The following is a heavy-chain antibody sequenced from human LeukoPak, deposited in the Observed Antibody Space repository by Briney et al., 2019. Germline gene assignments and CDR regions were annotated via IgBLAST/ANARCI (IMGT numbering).Heavy chain of an antibody. CDR3: VRAADSGG. J-gene: IGHJ4*02. Sequence: RAGGSLRLSCAASGFTFDDYTMHWVRQAPGKGLEWVSLISWDGGSTYYADSVKGRFTISRDNAKNTVYLQMNSLRAEDTAVYYCVRAADSGGWGQGTLVTVSS. D-gene: IGHD2-21*01. V-gene: IGHV3-43*01. CDR1: GFTFDDYT. CDR2: ISWDGGST.